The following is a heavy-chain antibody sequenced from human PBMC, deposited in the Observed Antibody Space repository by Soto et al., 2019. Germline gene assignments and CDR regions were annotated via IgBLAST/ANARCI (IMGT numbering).Heavy chain of an antibody. CDR1: GFTFRSYA. J-gene: IGHJ5*01. CDR2: ISSDGSNK. Sequence: QVQVVESGGGVVQPGRSLRLSCAASGFTFRSYAIHWVRQAPGKGLEWVAVISSDGSNKYYVDSVKGRFTISRDNSKDTVYLQMNSLRDEDSAMFYCARSRSGAVADSFDFWGQGTLVTVSS. V-gene: IGHV3-30*04. CDR3: ARSRSGAVADSFDF. D-gene: IGHD3-10*01.